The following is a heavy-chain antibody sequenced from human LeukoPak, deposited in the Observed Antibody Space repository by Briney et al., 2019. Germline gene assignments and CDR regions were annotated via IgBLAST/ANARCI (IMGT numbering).Heavy chain of an antibody. J-gene: IGHJ4*02. Sequence: GGSLRLSCAASGFTVSSNYMSWVRQAPGKGLEWVANIKQDGSEKYYVDSVKGRFTISRDNAKNAVYLQMNSLRAEDTAVYYCAKKLVSDWGQGILVTVSS. CDR2: IKQDGSEK. V-gene: IGHV3-7*03. CDR1: GFTVSSNY. CDR3: AKKLVSD. D-gene: IGHD1-26*01.